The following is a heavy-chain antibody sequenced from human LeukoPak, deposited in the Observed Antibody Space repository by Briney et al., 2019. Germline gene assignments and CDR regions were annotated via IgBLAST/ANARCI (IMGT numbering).Heavy chain of an antibody. CDR1: GDSINTYY. Sequence: SETLSLTCTVSGDSINTYYWNWLRQPPGKGLEWIGNIYYTGSTKYNPALKSRVTISVDTSKNQFSLKLSSVTAADTAVYYCATDYGGTLSYWGQGTLVTVSS. CDR2: IYYTGST. CDR3: ATDYGGTLSY. D-gene: IGHD4-23*01. V-gene: IGHV4-59*01. J-gene: IGHJ4*02.